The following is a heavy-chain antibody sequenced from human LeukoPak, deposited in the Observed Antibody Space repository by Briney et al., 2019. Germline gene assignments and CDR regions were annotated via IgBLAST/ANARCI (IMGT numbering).Heavy chain of an antibody. D-gene: IGHD6-13*01. Sequence: SETLSLTCTVSGGSISSYYWNWIRQPPGKGLEWIGEINHSGSTKYNPSLKSRVTISVDTSKKQYSLKLSSVTAADTAVYYCERVEVGSNGLTDYWGQGTLVTVSS. J-gene: IGHJ4*02. CDR2: INHSGST. CDR3: ERVEVGSNGLTDY. CDR1: GGSISSYY. V-gene: IGHV4-34*01.